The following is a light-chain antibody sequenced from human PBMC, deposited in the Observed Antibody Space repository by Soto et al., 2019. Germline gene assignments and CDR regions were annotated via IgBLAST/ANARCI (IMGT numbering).Light chain of an antibody. CDR3: SSYTSSSTLDWV. CDR1: SSDVGGYNY. Sequence: QSALTQPASVSGSPGQSITISCTGTSSDVGGYNYVSWYQQHPGKAPKLMIYEVSNRPSGVSNRFSGSKSGNTASLTISGLQAEDEADYYCSSYTSSSTLDWVFGGGTKLTV. CDR2: EVS. J-gene: IGLJ3*02. V-gene: IGLV2-14*01.